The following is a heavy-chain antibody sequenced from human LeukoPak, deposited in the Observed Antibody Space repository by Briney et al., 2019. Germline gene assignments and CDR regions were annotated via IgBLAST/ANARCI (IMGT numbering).Heavy chain of an antibody. CDR1: GFTVSSNY. CDR2: IYSGGST. V-gene: IGHV3-66*01. D-gene: IGHD6-25*01. CDR3: ARARLYYYYGMDV. Sequence: GGSLRLSCAASGFTVSSNYMSWVRQAPGKGLEWVSVIYSGGSTYYADSVKGRFTISRDNSKNMLYLQMNSLRAEDTAVYYCARARLYYYYGMDVWGQGTTVTVSS. J-gene: IGHJ6*02.